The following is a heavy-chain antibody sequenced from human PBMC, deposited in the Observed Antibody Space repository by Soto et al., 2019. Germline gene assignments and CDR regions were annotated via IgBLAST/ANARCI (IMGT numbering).Heavy chain of an antibody. D-gene: IGHD5-12*01. Sequence: EVHLLESGGGLVQPGGSLRLSCTASGFTFSSYAMTWVRQAPGRGLEGVSGITASGGRTFDADSVKGRFTISRDNSRTTLYLQMNSLRADDTAVYYCAKDTRYGDYVRWFDSWGQGTLVTVSS. V-gene: IGHV3-23*01. J-gene: IGHJ5*01. CDR3: AKDTRYGDYVRWFDS. CDR1: GFTFSSYA. CDR2: ITASGGRT.